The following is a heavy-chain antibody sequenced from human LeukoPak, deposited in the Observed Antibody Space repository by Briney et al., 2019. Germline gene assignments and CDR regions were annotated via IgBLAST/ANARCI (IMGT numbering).Heavy chain of an antibody. Sequence: GSSVKVSCKASGGTFSSYAISWVRQAPGQGLEWMGGITPIFGTANYAQKFQGRVTITADESTSTAYMELSSLRSEDTAVYYCARDRYVGRSYEMDVWGKGTTVTVSS. V-gene: IGHV1-69*01. CDR1: GGTFSSYA. J-gene: IGHJ6*04. CDR3: ARDRYVGRSYEMDV. CDR2: ITPIFGTA. D-gene: IGHD5-12*01.